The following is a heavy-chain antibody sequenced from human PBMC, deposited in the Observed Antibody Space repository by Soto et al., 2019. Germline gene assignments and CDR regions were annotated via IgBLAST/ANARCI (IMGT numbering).Heavy chain of an antibody. V-gene: IGHV1-8*01. Sequence: GASVKVSCKASVYTFTSYDINWVRQAPGQGLEWMGWMNPNSGNTGYAQKFQGRVTMTRNTSISTAYMELSSLRSEDTAVYYCARLKGGTQYVQKTHSFDYWGQGTLVTVSS. CDR1: VYTFTSYD. D-gene: IGHD1-1*01. CDR2: MNPNSGNT. CDR3: ARLKGGTQYVQKTHSFDY. J-gene: IGHJ4*02.